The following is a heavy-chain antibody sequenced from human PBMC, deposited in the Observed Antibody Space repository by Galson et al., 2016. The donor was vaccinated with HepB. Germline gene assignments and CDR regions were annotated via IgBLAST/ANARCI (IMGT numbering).Heavy chain of an antibody. J-gene: IGHJ4*02. Sequence: SLRLSCAASGFTFSRHNMHWVRQAPGKGLEWVSSISSGSDYIYYADAVEGRFTISRDNAENSLYLQMNSLRADDTAVYYCAKDLGRAYTGYDPHFDCWGQGALVTVSS. V-gene: IGHV3-21*01. CDR3: AKDLGRAYTGYDPHFDC. CDR1: GFTFSRHN. D-gene: IGHD5-12*01. CDR2: ISSGSDYI.